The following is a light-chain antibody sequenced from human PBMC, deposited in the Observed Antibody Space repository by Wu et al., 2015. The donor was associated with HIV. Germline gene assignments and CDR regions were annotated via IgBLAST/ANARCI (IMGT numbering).Light chain of an antibody. J-gene: IGKJ1*01. CDR3: QQYHNWPPKT. CDR2: GAS. CDR1: QSVGSN. Sequence: IVMTQSPATLSVSPGERATPSCRASQSVGSNLAWYQQKPGQAPRLLIYGASTRATGIPARFSGSGSGTEFTLTISSLQSGDFAVYYCQQYHNWPPKTFGQGTKVGNQT. V-gene: IGKV3-15*01.